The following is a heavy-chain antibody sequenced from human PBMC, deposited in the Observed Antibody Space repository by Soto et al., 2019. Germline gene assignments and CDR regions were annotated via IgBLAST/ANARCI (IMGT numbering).Heavy chain of an antibody. Sequence: ASVKVSCKVSGYTLTELSMHWVRQAPGKGLEWMGGFDPEDGETIYAQKFQGRVTMTEDTSTDTAYMELSSLRSEDTAVYYCATIRGSGGSCYFAMDIWGQGTTVTVSS. J-gene: IGHJ6*02. CDR2: FDPEDGET. D-gene: IGHD2-15*01. CDR3: ATIRGSGGSCYFAMDI. CDR1: GYTLTELS. V-gene: IGHV1-24*01.